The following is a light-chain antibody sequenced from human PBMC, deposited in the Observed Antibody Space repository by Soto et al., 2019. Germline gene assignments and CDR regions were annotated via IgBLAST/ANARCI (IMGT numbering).Light chain of an antibody. CDR2: DNT. Sequence: QSVLTQSPSVSGAPGQRVTISCTGSSSNIGAGYDVHWYQQLPGTAPKLLIYDNTNRPSGVPDRFSGSKSGTSASLAITGLQAEDEAEYYCQSYDSSLSGSVFGGGTKLTVL. CDR1: SSNIGAGYD. V-gene: IGLV1-40*01. J-gene: IGLJ7*01. CDR3: QSYDSSLSGSV.